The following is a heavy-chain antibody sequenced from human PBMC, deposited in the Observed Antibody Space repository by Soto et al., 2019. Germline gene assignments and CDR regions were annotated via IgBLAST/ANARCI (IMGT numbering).Heavy chain of an antibody. D-gene: IGHD3-9*01. CDR2: IYDSVNT. Sequence: SETLSLTCTVSGDSLSSGGHYWSWIRQHPGKGLEWIGHIYDSVNTYYSPSLRSRVTISADMSKNQFSLNLRSVTTADTAVYYCARVDHRGYFAILTDYWGQGTLVTVSS. CDR1: GDSLSSGGHY. J-gene: IGHJ4*02. V-gene: IGHV4-31*03. CDR3: ARVDHRGYFAILTDY.